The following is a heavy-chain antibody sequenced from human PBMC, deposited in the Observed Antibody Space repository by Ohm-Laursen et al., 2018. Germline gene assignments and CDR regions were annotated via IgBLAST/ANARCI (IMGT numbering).Heavy chain of an antibody. V-gene: IGHV1-8*01. CDR3: ARAVRYQLLSDP. D-gene: IGHD4-23*01. CDR2: MNPNSHNT. CDR1: GYTFSSYD. Sequence: ASVKVSCKASGYTFSSYDIIWVRQASGQGPEWMGWMNPNSHNTGYARKFRGRVSMASDSSISTAYMELYSLTSEDTATYYCARAVRYQLLSDPWGQGTLVTVSS. J-gene: IGHJ5*02.